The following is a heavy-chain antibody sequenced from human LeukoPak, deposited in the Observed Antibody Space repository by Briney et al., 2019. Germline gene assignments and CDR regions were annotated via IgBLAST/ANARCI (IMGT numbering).Heavy chain of an antibody. V-gene: IGHV3-23*01. J-gene: IGHJ4*02. D-gene: IGHD6-6*01. CDR2: ISGSGGST. CDR1: GFTFSDYA. Sequence: GGSLRLSCAASGFTFSDYAMTWVRKAPGKGLEWVSAISGSGGSTYYADSVKGRFTISRDNAKNSLYLQMNSLRAEDTAVYYCARAQVEVRPNDYWGQGTLVTVSS. CDR3: ARAQVEVRPNDY.